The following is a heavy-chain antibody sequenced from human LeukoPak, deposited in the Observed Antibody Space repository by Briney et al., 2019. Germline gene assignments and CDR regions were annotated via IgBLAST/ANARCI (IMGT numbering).Heavy chain of an antibody. V-gene: IGHV3-30*18. Sequence: GGSLRLSCAASGFTFSSYGMHWVRQAPGKGLEWVAVISYDGSNKYYADSVKGRFTISRDNSKNTLYLQMNSLRAEDTAVYYCAKDIFPDIVANDGQDYWGQGTLVTVSS. CDR3: AKDIFPDIVANDGQDY. CDR1: GFTFSSYG. CDR2: ISYDGSNK. J-gene: IGHJ4*02. D-gene: IGHD5-12*01.